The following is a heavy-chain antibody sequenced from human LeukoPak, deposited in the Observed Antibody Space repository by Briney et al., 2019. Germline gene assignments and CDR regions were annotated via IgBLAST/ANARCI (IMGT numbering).Heavy chain of an antibody. CDR1: GYTFTGYY. J-gene: IGHJ4*02. CDR2: INCNSGGT. Sequence: ASVKVSCKASGYTFTGYYMHWVRQSPGQGLEWMGRINCNSGGTNYAQKFQGWVTMTRDTSISTAYMELSRLRSDDTAVYYCARDSATVTTPYFDYWGQGTLVTVPS. D-gene: IGHD4-17*01. CDR3: ARDSATVTTPYFDY. V-gene: IGHV1-2*04.